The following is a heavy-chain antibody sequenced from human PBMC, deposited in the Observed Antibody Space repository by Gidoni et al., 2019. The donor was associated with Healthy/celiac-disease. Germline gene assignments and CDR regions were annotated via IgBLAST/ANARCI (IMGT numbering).Heavy chain of an antibody. CDR2: IIPILGIA. D-gene: IGHD2-15*01. J-gene: IGHJ3*02. CDR1: GGTFSSYT. CDR3: ARGNTQWSGAFDI. Sequence: QVQLVQSGAEVKKPGSSVKVSCKASGGTFSSYTISWVRQAPGQGLEWMGRIIPILGIANYAQKFQGRVTITADKSTSTAYMELSSLRSEDTAVYYCARGNTQWSGAFDIWGQGTMVTVSS. V-gene: IGHV1-69*02.